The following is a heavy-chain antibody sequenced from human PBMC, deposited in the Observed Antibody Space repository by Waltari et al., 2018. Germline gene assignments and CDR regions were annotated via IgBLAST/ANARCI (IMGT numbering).Heavy chain of an antibody. D-gene: IGHD3-3*01. V-gene: IGHV1-18*01. CDR1: GYTFTSYG. CDR2: ISAYNGNT. CDR3: ARDDLPPSTIFGVVIQKYYGMDV. J-gene: IGHJ6*02. Sequence: QVQLVQSGAEVKKPGASVKVSCKASGYTFTSYGISWVRQATGQGPEGMGWISAYNGNTNYAQKLQGRVTMTTDTSTSTAYMELRSLRSDDTAVYYCARDDLPPSTIFGVVIQKYYGMDVWGQGTTVTVSS.